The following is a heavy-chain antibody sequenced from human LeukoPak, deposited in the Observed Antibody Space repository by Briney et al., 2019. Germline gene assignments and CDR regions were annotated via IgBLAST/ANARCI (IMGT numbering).Heavy chain of an antibody. J-gene: IGHJ4*02. CDR2: IYYSGST. CDR1: GGSINSNNYY. V-gene: IGHV4-39*07. CDR3: ARGGDGLDDY. Sequence: PSETLSLTCTVSGGSINSNNYYWGWIRQPPGKGLEWIGCIYYSGSTYYNPSLKSRVTISIDTSENQFSLKVSSVTAADTAVYYCARGGDGLDDYWGQGTLVTVSS. D-gene: IGHD1-1*01.